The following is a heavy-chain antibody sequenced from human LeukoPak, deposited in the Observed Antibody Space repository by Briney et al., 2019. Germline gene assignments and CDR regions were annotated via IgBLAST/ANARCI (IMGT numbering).Heavy chain of an antibody. Sequence: SGGSLRLSCAASGFTFSSYAMSWVRQAPGKGLEWVSAISGSGGSTYYADSVKGRFTISRDNSKNTLYLQMNSLRAEDTAVYYCAKVRGYDIVVVPAATVFDYWGQGTLVTVSS. V-gene: IGHV3-23*01. CDR3: AKVRGYDIVVVPAATVFDY. D-gene: IGHD2-2*01. J-gene: IGHJ4*02. CDR1: GFTFSSYA. CDR2: ISGSGGST.